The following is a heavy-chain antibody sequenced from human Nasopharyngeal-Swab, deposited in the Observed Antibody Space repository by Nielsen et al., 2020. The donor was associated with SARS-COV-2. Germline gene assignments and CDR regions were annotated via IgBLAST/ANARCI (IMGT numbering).Heavy chain of an antibody. CDR2: MFHGGTR. CDR1: GGSFSSDNW. D-gene: IGHD2-8*01. CDR3: ARVMYGGFDS. J-gene: IGHJ5*01. V-gene: IGHV4-4*02. Sequence: SETLSLTCAVSGGSFSSDNWWSWVRQPPGEGLAWIGEMFHGGTRNYNPSLRSRVSISLDKSKTHFSLTLTSVTAADTAVYYCARVMYGGFDSWGQGTLVTVSS.